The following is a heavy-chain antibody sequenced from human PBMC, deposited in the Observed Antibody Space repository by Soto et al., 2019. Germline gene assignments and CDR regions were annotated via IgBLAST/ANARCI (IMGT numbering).Heavy chain of an antibody. V-gene: IGHV4-31*03. CDR2: IYYSGST. CDR3: ARDLPNDFWSGFHYGMDV. CDR1: GGSISSGGYY. D-gene: IGHD3-3*01. Sequence: SETLSLTCTVSGGSISSGGYYWSWIRQHPGKGLEWIGYIYYSGSTYYNPSLKSRVTISVDTSKNQFSLKLSSVTAADTAVYYCARDLPNDFWSGFHYGMDVWGQGTTVTVSS. J-gene: IGHJ6*02.